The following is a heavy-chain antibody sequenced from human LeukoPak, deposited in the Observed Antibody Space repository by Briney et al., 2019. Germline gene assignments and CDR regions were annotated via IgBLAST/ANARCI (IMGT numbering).Heavy chain of an antibody. J-gene: IGHJ4*02. CDR2: INAGNGNT. CDR3: ARDITGTDHRYFDY. V-gene: IGHV1-3*01. CDR1: GYTFTSYA. Sequence: ASVKVSCKASGYTFTSYAMHWVRQAPGQRLEWMGWINAGNGNTKYSQKFQGRVTMTRDTSTSTVYMELSSLRSEDTAVYYCARDITGTDHRYFDYWGQGTLVTVSS. D-gene: IGHD1/OR15-1a*01.